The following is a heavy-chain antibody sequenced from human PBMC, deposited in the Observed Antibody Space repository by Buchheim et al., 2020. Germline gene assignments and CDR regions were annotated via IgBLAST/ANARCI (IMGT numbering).Heavy chain of an antibody. CDR2: ISASGGRT. CDR1: GFPFGGYE. CDR3: ATDPHYPSGSY. D-gene: IGHD3-10*01. V-gene: IGHV3-48*03. Sequence: EVFLVESGGHLVQPGGSLRLSCAASGFPFGGYEMNWVRQAPGKGLECIAYISASGGRTYYVYSVRGRFTISRDNAKNSLYLQMSSLGVEDTAVYYCATDPHYPSGSYWGRGTL. J-gene: IGHJ1*01.